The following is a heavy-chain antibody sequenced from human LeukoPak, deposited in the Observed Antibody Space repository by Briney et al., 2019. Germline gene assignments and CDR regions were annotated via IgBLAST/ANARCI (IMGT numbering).Heavy chain of an antibody. CDR1: GFTFSNYW. D-gene: IGHD6-6*01. J-gene: IGHJ4*02. CDR3: ARGPNSNWSGLDF. Sequence: GGSLRLSCAASGFTFSNYWMHWARQPPGKGLVWVSRISPTGSTTSYADSVKGRFTVSRDNAKNTLYLQVNNLRAEDTAVYYCARGPNSNWSGLDFWGQGTLLTVSS. V-gene: IGHV3-74*01. CDR2: ISPTGSTT.